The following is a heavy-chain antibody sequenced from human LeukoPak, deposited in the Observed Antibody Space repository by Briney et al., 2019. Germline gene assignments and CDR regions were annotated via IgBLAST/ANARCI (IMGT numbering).Heavy chain of an antibody. D-gene: IGHD2-2*01. CDR1: GYTFTSYG. CDR2: ISAYNGNT. J-gene: IGHJ6*03. Sequence: ASVKVSCKASGYTFTSYGISWVRQAPGQGLEWMGWISAYNGNTNYAQKLQVRVTMTTDTSTSTTYMELRSLRSDDTAVYYCARVVVVVPAAIRSWYSSDTPYYYYYMDVWGKGTTVTVSS. V-gene: IGHV1-18*01. CDR3: ARVVVVVPAAIRSWYSSDTPYYYYYMDV.